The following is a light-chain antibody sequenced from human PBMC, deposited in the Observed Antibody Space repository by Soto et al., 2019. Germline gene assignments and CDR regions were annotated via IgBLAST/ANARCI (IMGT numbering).Light chain of an antibody. J-gene: IGKJ3*01. V-gene: IGKV3-11*01. CDR3: QQRSDF. Sequence: EIVLTQSPATLSLSPGERATLSCRASQSVSSYLAWYQQKPGQAPRLLIYDASNRATGISARFSGSGSGTDFTLTISSLEPEDFAVYYCQQRSDFFGPGTKVDIK. CDR2: DAS. CDR1: QSVSSY.